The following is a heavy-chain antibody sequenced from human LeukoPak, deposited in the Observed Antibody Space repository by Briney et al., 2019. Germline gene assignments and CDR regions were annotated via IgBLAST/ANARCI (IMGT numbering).Heavy chain of an antibody. CDR3: ARDFSGSYYLYNWFDP. V-gene: IGHV4-4*07. J-gene: IGHJ5*02. CDR2: IYTSGST. CDR1: GGSISSYY. D-gene: IGHD3-10*01. Sequence: PSETLSLTCTVSGGSISSYYWSWIRQPAGKGLEWIGRIYTSGSTNYNPSLKSRVTMSVDTSKNQFSLKLSSVTAADTAVYYCARDFSGSYYLYNWFDPWGQGTLVTVSS.